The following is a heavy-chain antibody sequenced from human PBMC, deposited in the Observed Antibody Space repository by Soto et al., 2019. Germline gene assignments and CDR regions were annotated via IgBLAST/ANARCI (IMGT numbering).Heavy chain of an antibody. V-gene: IGHV3-30*14. J-gene: IGHJ4*02. D-gene: IGHD3-16*02. CDR2: ISYDGSNI. CDR3: ASHPYNYVWGSYRSPTLGLFSPDY. Sequence: GGSLRLSCAASGFTFSSYAMHWVRQAPGKGLERVAVISYDGSNIYYADSVKGRFTISRDNSKNTLYLQMNSLRAEDTAVYYCASHPYNYVWGSYRSPTLGLFSPDYWGQGTLVTVSS. CDR1: GFTFSSYA.